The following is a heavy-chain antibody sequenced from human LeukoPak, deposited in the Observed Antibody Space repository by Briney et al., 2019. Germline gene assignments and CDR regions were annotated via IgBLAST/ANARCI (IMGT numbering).Heavy chain of an antibody. D-gene: IGHD3-10*01. CDR2: IKQDGSEE. CDR1: GFTFSSYW. J-gene: IGHJ6*03. V-gene: IGHV3-7*01. CDR3: ARARGSGSYYKIYYYYMDV. Sequence: GGSLRLSCAASGFTFSSYWMSWVRQAPGKGLEWVANIKQDGSEEYYADSVKGRFTISRDNAKNSLYLQMNSLRAEDTAVYYCARARGSGSYYKIYYYYMDVWGKGTTVTVSS.